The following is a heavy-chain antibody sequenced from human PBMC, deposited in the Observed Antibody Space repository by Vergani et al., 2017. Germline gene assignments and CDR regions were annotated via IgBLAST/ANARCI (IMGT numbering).Heavy chain of an antibody. CDR2: VYASGSI. V-gene: IGHV4-39*07. CDR3: ARGVLELRSSGLGLINHYYYIDV. J-gene: IGHJ6*03. Sequence: QLQLQESGPGLVKPSETLSLTCTVSGGSISSSSYYWGWIRQPAGKGLEWIGRVYASGSIHYNPSLKSRVTMSVDTSKNQISLKLTSVTAADTAVYYCARGVLELRSSGLGLINHYYYIDVWGKGTTVTVSS. CDR1: GGSISSSSYY. D-gene: IGHD1-7*01.